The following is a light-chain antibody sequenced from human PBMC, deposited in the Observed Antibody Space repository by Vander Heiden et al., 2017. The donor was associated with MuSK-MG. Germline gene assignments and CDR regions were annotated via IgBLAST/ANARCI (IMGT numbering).Light chain of an antibody. CDR2: YDD. V-gene: IGLV1-36*01. CDR3: AAWDDSLNGRV. CDR1: SSNIGNNV. J-gene: IGLJ3*02. Sequence: SVLTQPPSVSGAPRQRVTISCSGRSSNIGNNVVNWYQQLPGKAPKLLIYYDDLLPSGVSDRFSGSKSGTSASLAISGLQSEDEADYYCAAWDDSLNGRVFGGGTKLTVL.